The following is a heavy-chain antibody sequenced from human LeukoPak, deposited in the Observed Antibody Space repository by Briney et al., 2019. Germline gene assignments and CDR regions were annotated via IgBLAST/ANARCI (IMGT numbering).Heavy chain of an antibody. CDR2: IYYSGST. CDR1: GGSISSYY. CDR3: ASGEYAFDI. V-gene: IGHV4-59*08. Sequence: SETLSLTCTVSGGSISSYYWSWLRQPPGKGLEWIGYIYYSGSTNYNPSLKSRVTISVDTSKNQFSLKLSSVTAADTAVYYCASGEYAFDIWGQGTMVTVSS. J-gene: IGHJ3*02. D-gene: IGHD2-2*01.